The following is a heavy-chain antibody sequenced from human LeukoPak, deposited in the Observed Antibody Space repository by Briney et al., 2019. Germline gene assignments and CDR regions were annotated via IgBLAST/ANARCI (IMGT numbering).Heavy chain of an antibody. CDR2: IDPDGNDN. D-gene: IGHD6-19*01. CDR3: ARDSDTSGNHWFFDV. CDR1: GVTFHNFG. Sequence: GTSLRLSCAASGVTFHNFGMVWVRQAPGKGLRWVAAIDPDGNDNYYADSARGRFVISRDNSKNTLYLQIYSLTVVDTAVYYCARDSDTSGNHWFFDVWGRGTLVIASS. V-gene: IGHV3-30*12. J-gene: IGHJ2*01.